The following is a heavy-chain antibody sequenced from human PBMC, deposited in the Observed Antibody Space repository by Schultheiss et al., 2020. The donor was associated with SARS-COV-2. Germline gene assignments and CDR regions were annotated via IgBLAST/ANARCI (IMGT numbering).Heavy chain of an antibody. Sequence: GGSLRLSCAASGFTVSSNYMSWVRQAPGKGLEYVSAISSNGGSTYYADSVKGRFTISRDNSKNTLYLQMNSLRAEDTAVYYCAKTGGRPFDYWGQGTLVTVSS. D-gene: IGHD3-16*01. V-gene: IGHV3-64*04. J-gene: IGHJ4*02. CDR2: ISSNGGST. CDR3: AKTGGRPFDY. CDR1: GFTVSSNY.